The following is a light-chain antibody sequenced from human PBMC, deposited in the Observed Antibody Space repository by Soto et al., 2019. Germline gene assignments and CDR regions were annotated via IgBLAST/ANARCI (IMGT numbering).Light chain of an antibody. V-gene: IGKV1-5*01. CDR2: DAS. J-gene: IGKJ2*01. CDR1: QSISTW. CDR3: QHYDGYPYT. Sequence: DIQMTQSPSTLSASVGDTVTITCRASQSISTWMAWYQQKPGKAPKLLIFDASTLQGGVPSRFSGSASGTEFTLTISRLQPDDFATYYCQHYDGYPYTFGQGTKVEI.